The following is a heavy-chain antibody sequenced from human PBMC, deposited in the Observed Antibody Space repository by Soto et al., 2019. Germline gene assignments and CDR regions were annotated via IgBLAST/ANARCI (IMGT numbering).Heavy chain of an antibody. CDR2: ISDSGHYI. V-gene: IGHV3-21*01. CDR3: ARSGLALPYSASHWFDP. J-gene: IGHJ5*02. Sequence: GGSLRLSCAASGFTFSTYGMSWVRQAPGKGLEWLSSISDSGHYIYYADSVKGRFTISRDNAKNSLFLQMNSLRGEDTAVYYCARSGLALPYSASHWFDPWGHGTLVTVSS. CDR1: GFTFSTYG. D-gene: IGHD3-22*01.